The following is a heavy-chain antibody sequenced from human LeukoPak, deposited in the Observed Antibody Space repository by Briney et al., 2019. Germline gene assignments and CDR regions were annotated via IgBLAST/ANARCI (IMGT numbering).Heavy chain of an antibody. Sequence: PGGSLRLSCAASGFTFSSYSMNWVRQAPGKGLEWVSSISSSSSYIYYADSVKGRFTISRDNAKNSLYLQMNSLRAEDTALYYCARGELEWLLYNAFDIWGQGTMVTVSS. CDR3: ARGELEWLLYNAFDI. D-gene: IGHD3-3*01. CDR1: GFTFSSYS. J-gene: IGHJ3*02. V-gene: IGHV3-21*04. CDR2: ISSSSSYI.